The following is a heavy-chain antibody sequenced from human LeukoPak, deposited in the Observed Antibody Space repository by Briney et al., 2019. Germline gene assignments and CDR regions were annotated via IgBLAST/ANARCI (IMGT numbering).Heavy chain of an antibody. CDR3: ARDPPELWFGERFDP. V-gene: IGHV4-39*07. CDR2: IYYSGST. J-gene: IGHJ5*02. Sequence: SETLSLTCTVSGGSISSSSYYWGWIRQPPGKGLEWIGSIYYSGSTYYNPSLKSRVTISVDTSKNQFSLKLSSVIAADTAVYYCARDPPELWFGERFDPWGQGTLVTVSS. CDR1: GGSISSSSYY. D-gene: IGHD3-10*01.